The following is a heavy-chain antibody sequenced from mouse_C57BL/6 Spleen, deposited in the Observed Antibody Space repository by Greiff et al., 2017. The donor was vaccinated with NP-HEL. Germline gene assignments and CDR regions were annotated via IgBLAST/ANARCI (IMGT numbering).Heavy chain of an antibody. CDR1: GYAFSSSW. Sequence: QVQLQQSGPELVKPGASVKISCKASGYAFSSSWMNWVKQRPGKGLEWIGRIYPGDGDTNYNGKFKGKATLTADKSSSTAYMQLSSLTSEDSAVYFCARWTTVNYAMDYWGQGTSVTVSS. D-gene: IGHD1-1*01. J-gene: IGHJ4*01. CDR2: IYPGDGDT. CDR3: ARWTTVNYAMDY. V-gene: IGHV1-82*01.